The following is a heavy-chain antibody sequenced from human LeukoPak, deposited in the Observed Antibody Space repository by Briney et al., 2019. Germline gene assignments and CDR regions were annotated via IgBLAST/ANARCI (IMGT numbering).Heavy chain of an antibody. CDR1: GDSVSRSDSY. Sequence: SETLSLTCSVSGDSVSRSDSYWDWIRQPPGKGLQWIGTIYYSGRTYYSPSLKSRVTMSVDTSNNQFSLNLRSVTAAATAVYYCARRRYYDGSGYLEWGQGTLLSVSS. J-gene: IGHJ1*01. CDR3: ARRRYYDGSGYLE. D-gene: IGHD3-22*01. V-gene: IGHV4-39*01. CDR2: IYYSGRT.